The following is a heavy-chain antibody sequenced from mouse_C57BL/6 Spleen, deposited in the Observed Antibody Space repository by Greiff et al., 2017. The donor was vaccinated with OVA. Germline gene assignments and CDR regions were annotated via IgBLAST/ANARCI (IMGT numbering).Heavy chain of an antibody. Sequence: QVQLQQPGAELVMPGASVKLSCKASGYTFTSYWMHWVKQRPGQGLEWIGEIDPSDSYTNYNQKFKGKSTLTVDKSSSTAYMQLSSLTSEDSAVYYCARGRYYGSSLYYFDYWGQGTTLTVSS. CDR1: GYTFTSYW. CDR3: ARGRYYGSSLYYFDY. CDR2: IDPSDSYT. V-gene: IGHV1-69*01. D-gene: IGHD1-1*01. J-gene: IGHJ2*01.